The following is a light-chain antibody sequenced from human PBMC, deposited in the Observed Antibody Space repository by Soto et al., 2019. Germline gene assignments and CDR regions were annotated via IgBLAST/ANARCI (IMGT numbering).Light chain of an antibody. CDR1: SSNIGNNY. J-gene: IGLJ1*01. CDR2: ENN. Sequence: QSVLTQPPSLSAAPAQKVTISCSGSSSNIGNNYVSWYQQLPGTAPKLLIYENNKRPSGIPDRFSGSKSGTSATLGITGLQTGDEADYYCGTWDSSLSAYVFRTGTKVTVL. CDR3: GTWDSSLSAYV. V-gene: IGLV1-51*02.